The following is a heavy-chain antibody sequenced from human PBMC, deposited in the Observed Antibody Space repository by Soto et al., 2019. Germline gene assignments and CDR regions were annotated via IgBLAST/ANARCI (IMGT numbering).Heavy chain of an antibody. CDR3: ASSFIAVAGLGDY. CDR1: GFNFGTYA. Sequence: EVQLLESGGGLVQPGGSLRLSCAASGFNFGTYAMSWVRQAPGKGLEWVSSISGGAHDIYYADSVKGRFTISRDNSKNTLYLQMNSLRADDSAVYYCASSFIAVAGLGDYWGQGTLVSVSA. CDR2: ISGGAHDI. V-gene: IGHV3-23*01. D-gene: IGHD6-19*01. J-gene: IGHJ4*02.